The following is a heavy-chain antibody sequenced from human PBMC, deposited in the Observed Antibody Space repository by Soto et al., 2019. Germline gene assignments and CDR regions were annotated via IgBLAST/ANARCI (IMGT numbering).Heavy chain of an antibody. CDR1: GYTFTSYD. Sequence: QVQLVQSGAEVKKPGASVKVSCKASGYTFTSYDINWVRQATGQGLEWMGWMNPNSGNTVYAQKFQGRVTMTRNTSISTAYMELSSLRFEATAVYYCARERGALCSGCSCCRFDPWGQGTLVTVSS. CDR2: MNPNSGNT. J-gene: IGHJ5*02. V-gene: IGHV1-8*01. D-gene: IGHD2-15*01. CDR3: ARERGALCSGCSCCRFDP.